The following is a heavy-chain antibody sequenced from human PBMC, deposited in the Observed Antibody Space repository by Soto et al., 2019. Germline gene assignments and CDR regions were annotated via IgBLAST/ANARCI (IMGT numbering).Heavy chain of an antibody. CDR2: LYSGGST. Sequence: EVQLVESGGGLVQPGGSLRLSCAASWYTVSSNYMSWVRQAPGKGLEWVAVLYSGGSTYYADSVKGRFTISRDNSKNTLYLQMNSLRAEDTAVYYCARVGYAVTTGGAFDIWGQGTMVTVSS. CDR1: WYTVSSNY. J-gene: IGHJ3*02. V-gene: IGHV3-53*01. D-gene: IGHD4-17*01. CDR3: ARVGYAVTTGGAFDI.